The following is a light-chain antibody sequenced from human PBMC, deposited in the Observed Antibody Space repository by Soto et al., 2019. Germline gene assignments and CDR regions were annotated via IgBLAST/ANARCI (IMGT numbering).Light chain of an antibody. CDR1: SSTIGPGYD. V-gene: IGLV1-40*01. Sequence: QSVLTQTPSVSGAPGQRVIISCTGSSSTIGPGYDVHWYQQLPGTAPKLLIYGDSHRPSGVPDRFSGSKSGTSASLAITGLTDEDEAEYYCKSYARVVSAYVLFDGGTKRTVL. CDR2: GDS. J-gene: IGLJ2*01. CDR3: KSYARVVSAYVL.